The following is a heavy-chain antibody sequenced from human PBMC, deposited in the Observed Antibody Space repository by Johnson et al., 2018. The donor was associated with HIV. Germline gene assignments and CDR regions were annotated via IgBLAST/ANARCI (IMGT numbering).Heavy chain of an antibody. Sequence: VQLMESGGGVVQPGGSLRLSCAASGFTFSDYYMTWIRQAPGKGLEYLSYITSSGTTKYYADSVKGRFTISRDNAKNSLYLQMNSLRAEDTAWYYCAREMGWEDAFDLWGQGTMVTVSS. CDR1: GFTFSDYY. CDR3: AREMGWEDAFDL. CDR2: ITSSGTTK. V-gene: IGHV3-11*04. D-gene: IGHD6-19*01. J-gene: IGHJ3*01.